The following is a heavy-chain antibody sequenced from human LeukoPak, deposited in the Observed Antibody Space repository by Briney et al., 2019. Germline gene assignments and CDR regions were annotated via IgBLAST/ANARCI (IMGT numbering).Heavy chain of an antibody. V-gene: IGHV3-48*02. D-gene: IGHD3-22*01. CDR3: AREGDSSGPSVGLDY. Sequence: GGSLRLSCAASGFTFSSYAMSWVRQAPGKGLEWVSYISGGSSTIYHADSVKGRFTISRDDAKNTLDLQMNSLRDDDTAVYYCAREGDSSGPSVGLDYWGQGTLVTVSS. J-gene: IGHJ4*02. CDR2: ISGGSSTI. CDR1: GFTFSSYA.